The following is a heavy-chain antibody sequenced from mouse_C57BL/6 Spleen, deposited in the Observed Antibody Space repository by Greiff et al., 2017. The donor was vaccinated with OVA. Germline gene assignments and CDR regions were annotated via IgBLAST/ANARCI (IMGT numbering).Heavy chain of an antibody. V-gene: IGHV1-64*01. Sequence: QVQLQQPGAELVKPGASVKLSCKASGYTFTSYWMHWVKQRPGPGLEWIGMIHPNSGSTNYNEKFKSKATLTVDKSSSTAYMQLSSLTSEDSAVYYCARCYYYGSTPWFAYWGQGTLVTVSA. CDR1: GYTFTSYW. J-gene: IGHJ3*01. D-gene: IGHD1-1*01. CDR2: IHPNSGST. CDR3: ARCYYYGSTPWFAY.